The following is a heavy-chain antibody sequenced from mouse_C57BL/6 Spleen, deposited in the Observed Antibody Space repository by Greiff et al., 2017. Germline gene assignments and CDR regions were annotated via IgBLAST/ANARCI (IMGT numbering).Heavy chain of an antibody. D-gene: IGHD1-1*01. CDR3: ARDPVYYYGSSPHFDY. CDR1: GFTFSSYA. CDR2: ISDGGSYT. J-gene: IGHJ2*01. Sequence: DVKLVESGGGLVKPGGSLKLSCAASGFTFSSYAMSWVRQTPEKRLEWVATISDGGSYTYYPDNVKGRFTISRDNAKNNLYLQMSHLKSEDTAMYYCARDPVYYYGSSPHFDYWGQGTTLTVSS. V-gene: IGHV5-4*01.